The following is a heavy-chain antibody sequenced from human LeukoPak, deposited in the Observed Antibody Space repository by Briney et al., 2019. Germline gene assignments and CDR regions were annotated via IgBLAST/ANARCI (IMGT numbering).Heavy chain of an antibody. CDR3: ARDGNSSGREEY. CDR1: GGTFSSYT. CDR2: IIPIFGTA. V-gene: IGHV1-69*13. D-gene: IGHD6-25*01. Sequence: SLKVSCKASGGTFSSYTISWVRQAPGQGLEWMGGIIPIFGTANYAQKFQGRVTITADESTSTAYMELSSLRSDDTAVYYCARDGNSSGREEYWGQGTLVTVSS. J-gene: IGHJ4*02.